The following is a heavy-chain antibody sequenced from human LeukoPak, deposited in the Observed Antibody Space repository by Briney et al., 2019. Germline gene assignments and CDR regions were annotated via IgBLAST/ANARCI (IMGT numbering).Heavy chain of an antibody. Sequence: SETLSLTCTVSGGSISSYYWSWIRQPPGKGLEWIGYIYYSGSTNYNPSLKSRVTISVDTSKNQFSLKLSSVTAADTDVYYCARELTFAFDIWGQGTMVTVSS. CDR3: ARELTFAFDI. V-gene: IGHV4-59*01. CDR1: GGSISSYY. J-gene: IGHJ3*02. CDR2: IYYSGST.